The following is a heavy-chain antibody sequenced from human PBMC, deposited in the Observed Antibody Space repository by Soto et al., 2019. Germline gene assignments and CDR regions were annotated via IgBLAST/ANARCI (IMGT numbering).Heavy chain of an antibody. CDR2: ITGTGVSI. CDR3: AKDSIPYSSSYDLDH. J-gene: IGHJ4*02. D-gene: IGHD6-6*01. V-gene: IGHV3-23*01. Sequence: EVQLLESGGGLVQPGGSLRLSCVASGFSFSGFAMSWVRQAPGKGLVWVSSITGTGVSIYYEDSVRGRFTISRDNSKNTLYLQMSSLRAEDTARYYCAKDSIPYSSSYDLDHWGRGALVTVSS. CDR1: GFSFSGFA.